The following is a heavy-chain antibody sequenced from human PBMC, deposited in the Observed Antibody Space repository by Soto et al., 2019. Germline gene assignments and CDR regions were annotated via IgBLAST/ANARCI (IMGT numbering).Heavy chain of an antibody. Sequence: PVGSLRLSCAASGFTVSSNYMSWVRQAPGKGLEWASVIYSGGSTYYADSVKGRFTISRDTSTNTLYLQMNSLRAEDTAVYYCSRVGYISSLGNYYYCMDVWGQGTTVTFSS. J-gene: IGHJ6*02. D-gene: IGHD6-13*01. V-gene: IGHV3-53*01. CDR1: GFTVSSNY. CDR3: SRVGYISSLGNYYYCMDV. CDR2: IYSGGST.